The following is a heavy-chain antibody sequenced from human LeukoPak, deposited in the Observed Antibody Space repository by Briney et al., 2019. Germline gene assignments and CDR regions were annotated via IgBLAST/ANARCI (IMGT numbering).Heavy chain of an antibody. V-gene: IGHV3-30*04. CDR1: GFSFTASA. D-gene: IGHD6-13*01. CDR3: ATSTYSSSWDYYFYGMDV. Sequence: QTGGSLRLSCAASGFSFTASAMHWVRQAPGKGLEWVAVISYDGTNKYYADAVKGRFPISRDNSKNTLYLQMNSLRPEDTAVYYCATSTYSSSWDYYFYGMDVWGQGTTVTVSS. J-gene: IGHJ6*02. CDR2: ISYDGTNK.